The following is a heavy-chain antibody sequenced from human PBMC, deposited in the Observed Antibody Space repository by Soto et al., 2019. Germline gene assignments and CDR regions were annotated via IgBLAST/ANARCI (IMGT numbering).Heavy chain of an antibody. J-gene: IGHJ4*02. D-gene: IGHD3-10*01. Sequence: SETLSLTCTVSGGSISSYFYIWVRQPPGKGLEWIGSVYYTGTTDYNPSLKSRVTISVDTSKTQFSLNLRSVTAADTAVYYCARTGEIDYWGQGTLVTVSS. V-gene: IGHV4-59*01. CDR1: GGSISSYF. CDR2: VYYTGTT. CDR3: ARTGEIDY.